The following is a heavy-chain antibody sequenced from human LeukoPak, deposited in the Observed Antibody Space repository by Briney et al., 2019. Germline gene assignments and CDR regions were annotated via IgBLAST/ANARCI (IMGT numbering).Heavy chain of an antibody. CDR2: IWYDGSNK. J-gene: IGHJ4*02. Sequence: GGSLRLSCAASGFTFSSYGMHWVRQAPGKGLEWVAVIWYDGSNKYYADSVKGRFTISRDNSKNTLYLQMNSLRAEDTAVYYCARDLPLYSSGWYEDYFDYWGQGTLVTVSS. CDR1: GFTFSSYG. CDR3: ARDLPLYSSGWYEDYFDY. V-gene: IGHV3-33*01. D-gene: IGHD6-19*01.